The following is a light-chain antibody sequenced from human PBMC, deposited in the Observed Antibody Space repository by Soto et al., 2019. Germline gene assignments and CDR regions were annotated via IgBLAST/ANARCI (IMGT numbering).Light chain of an antibody. V-gene: IGKV3-15*01. CDR3: QQYNNWPPT. CDR1: QNISVY. Sequence: IVLTQSPATLSLSPRERATPSCRASQNISVYLAWYRQKPGQAPRLLIHGATTRATGIPARFSGSGSGTEFTLTISSLQSEDFAVYYCQQYNNWPPTFGQGTRLE. J-gene: IGKJ5*01. CDR2: GAT.